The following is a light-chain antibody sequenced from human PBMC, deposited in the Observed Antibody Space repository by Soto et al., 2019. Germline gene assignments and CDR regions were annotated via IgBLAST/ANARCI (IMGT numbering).Light chain of an antibody. CDR1: QSVSRN. Sequence: EVVMTQPPATLSVSPGERATLSCRASQSVSRNLAWYQQRPGQAPRLVMYGASTRATGIPARFSGSGSGTEFNRTISSLQSEDCVVYYCQHCIIWPPNTFGQGIKLEMK. V-gene: IGKV3-15*01. CDR3: QHCIIWPPNT. CDR2: GAS. J-gene: IGKJ2*01.